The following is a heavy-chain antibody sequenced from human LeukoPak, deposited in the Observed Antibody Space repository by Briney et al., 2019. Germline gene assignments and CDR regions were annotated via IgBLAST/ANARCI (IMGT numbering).Heavy chain of an antibody. J-gene: IGHJ4*02. CDR2: IYYSETT. D-gene: IGHD1-26*01. V-gene: IGHV4-59*08. CDR3: ARHVLTAGAIE. Sequence: SETLSLTCTVSSRFVIVYYSSWIKQHPPKQLVSLTYIYYSETTNYNPSLNSRVTISLDTSKRQFYLKLSSVTAADTAVYYCARHVLTAGAIEWGQGTLVTVSS. CDR1: SRFVIVYY.